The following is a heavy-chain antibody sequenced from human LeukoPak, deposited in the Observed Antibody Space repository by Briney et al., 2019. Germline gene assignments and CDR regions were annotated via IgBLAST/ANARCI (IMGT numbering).Heavy chain of an antibody. CDR2: ISSSSSYI. CDR1: GFTFSSYS. V-gene: IGHV3-21*01. Sequence: GGSLRLSCAASGFTFSSYSMNWVRQAPGKGLEWVSSISSSSSYIYYADSVKGRFTISRDNAKNPLYLQMNSLRAEDTAVYYCERVLYGSENHYGMDVWGQGTTVTVSS. J-gene: IGHJ6*02. CDR3: ERVLYGSENHYGMDV. D-gene: IGHD3-10*01.